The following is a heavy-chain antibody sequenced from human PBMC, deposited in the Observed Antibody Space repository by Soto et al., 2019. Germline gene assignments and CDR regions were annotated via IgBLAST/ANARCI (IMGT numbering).Heavy chain of an antibody. CDR1: GFTFSYYW. CDR3: ARGDRGAFDL. Sequence: EVQLVESGGGLVRPGGSLRLSCAASGFTFSYYWMHWVRQAPGKGLVWVSRIHSDGSSTTYADFVQGRFIISRDNARNTVDLQMISVRDEDTAVYYCARGDRGAFDLWGQVTVVTVSS. J-gene: IGHJ3*01. D-gene: IGHD1-26*01. CDR2: IHSDGSST. V-gene: IGHV3-74*01.